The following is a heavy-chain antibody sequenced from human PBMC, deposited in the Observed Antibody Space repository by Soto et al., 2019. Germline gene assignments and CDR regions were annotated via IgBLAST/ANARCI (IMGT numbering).Heavy chain of an antibody. V-gene: IGHV4-59*01. CDR1: GGSMNYYY. CDR3: ARDRAIISAPTKEYVFEI. J-gene: IGHJ3*02. Sequence: PWETLSLTCTVSGGSMNYYYWSWIRQPPGKGLEWIGYIYHSGTAEYNPSLKSRVTLSVDTSKSQFSLRMSSVTTADTAVYYCARDRAIISAPTKEYVFEIWGQGTMVTVSS. D-gene: IGHD5-12*01. CDR2: IYHSGTA.